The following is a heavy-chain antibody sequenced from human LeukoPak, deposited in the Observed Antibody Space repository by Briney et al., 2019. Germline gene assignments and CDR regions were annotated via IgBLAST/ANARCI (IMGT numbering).Heavy chain of an antibody. CDR3: ARGHCSSTSCYLGGRSYFDY. J-gene: IGHJ4*02. V-gene: IGHV4-34*01. D-gene: IGHD2-2*01. CDR2: INHSGST. CDR1: GGSFSDYY. Sequence: SETLSLTCAVYGGSFSDYYWSWIRQPPGKGLEWIGEINHSGSTNYNPSLKSRVTISVDTSKNQFSLKLSSVTAADTAVYYCARGHCSSTSCYLGGRSYFDYWGQGILVTVSS.